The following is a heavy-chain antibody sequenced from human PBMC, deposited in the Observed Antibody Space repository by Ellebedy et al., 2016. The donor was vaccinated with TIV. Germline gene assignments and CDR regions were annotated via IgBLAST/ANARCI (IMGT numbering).Heavy chain of an antibody. CDR1: GGSISSSNW. J-gene: IGHJ4*02. Sequence: SETLSLTCAVSGGSISSSNWWSWVRPPPGKGLEWIGEIYQSGSTNYNPSLKSRVTISVDKSKNQFSLKLDSVTAADTAGYYCARGGGWLQLGYDYWGQGILVTVSS. D-gene: IGHD5-24*01. CDR3: ARGGGWLQLGYDY. V-gene: IGHV4-4*02. CDR2: IYQSGST.